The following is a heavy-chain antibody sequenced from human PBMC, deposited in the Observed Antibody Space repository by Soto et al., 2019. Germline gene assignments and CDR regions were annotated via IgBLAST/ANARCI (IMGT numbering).Heavy chain of an antibody. Sequence: QVQLVESGGGVVQPGRYLRLYCAASGFTFSNYPMHLDRQAPGKGLEWVAVISYDGSNQYYADSVKGRVTISRDNSMRTLYLQMSSLSAEDTAVYYCAREVDCSGGSCTLFDYWGQGTLVTVSS. CDR3: AREVDCSGGSCTLFDY. J-gene: IGHJ4*02. CDR2: ISYDGSNQ. D-gene: IGHD2-15*01. V-gene: IGHV3-30-3*01. CDR1: GFTFSNYP.